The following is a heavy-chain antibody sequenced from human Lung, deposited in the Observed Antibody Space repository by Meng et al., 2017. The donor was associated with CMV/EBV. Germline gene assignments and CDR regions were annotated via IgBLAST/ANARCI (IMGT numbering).Heavy chain of an antibody. Sequence: SXAASGFTFSYYSMNWVRQAPGKGLEWVSSISSSSSYIYYPDSVKGRFTISRDNAKNSLYLQMNSLRAEDTAVYYCAGFGHRNIWWLGIVGFDYWGQGTXVTVSS. D-gene: IGHD2-21*01. CDR2: ISSSSSYI. CDR3: AGFGHRNIWWLGIVGFDY. V-gene: IGHV3-21*01. J-gene: IGHJ4*02. CDR1: GFTFSYYS.